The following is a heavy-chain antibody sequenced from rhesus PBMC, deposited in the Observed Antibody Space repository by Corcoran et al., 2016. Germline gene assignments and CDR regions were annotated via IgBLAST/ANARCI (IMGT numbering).Heavy chain of an antibody. V-gene: IGHV4-80*01. CDR1: GASVSSNW. Sequence: QVQLQESGPGLVKPSETLSLTCTVSGASVSSNWRNWIRQPPGKGLEGIGEINGKRGTTNYNPSLKSRITISQDASKNHFSLKLTSVTAADTAVYYCARDLEAGASYWGQGVLVTVSS. D-gene: IGHD3-3*01. CDR3: ARDLEAGASY. J-gene: IGHJ4*01. CDR2: INGKRGTT.